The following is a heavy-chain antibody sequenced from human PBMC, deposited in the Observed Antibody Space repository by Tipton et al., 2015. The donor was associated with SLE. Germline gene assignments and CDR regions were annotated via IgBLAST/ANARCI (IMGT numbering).Heavy chain of an antibody. CDR3: ARSRAVGASLFDC. CDR2: ISGSSDTI. D-gene: IGHD1-26*01. J-gene: IGHJ4*02. Sequence: SLRLSCAASGFIFSVYEMNWVRQAPGKGLEWVSYISGSSDTIYYADSVKGRFTVSRDNAQRSLFLQMNSLSAEDTAVYYCARSRAVGASLFDCWGQGTLVTVSS. V-gene: IGHV3-48*03. CDR1: GFIFSVYE.